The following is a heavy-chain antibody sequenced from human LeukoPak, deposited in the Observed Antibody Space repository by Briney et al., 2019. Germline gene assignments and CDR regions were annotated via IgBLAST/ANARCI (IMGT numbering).Heavy chain of an antibody. V-gene: IGHV3-21*01. CDR3: ARVAGWIRHPFDY. D-gene: IGHD5-18*01. CDR1: GFTFSSYS. J-gene: IGHJ4*02. Sequence: GGSLRLSCAASGFTFSSYSMNWVRQAPGKGLEWVSSISSSSSYIYYADSVKGRFTISRDNAKNSLYLQMNSLRAEDTAVYYCARVAGWIRHPFDYWGQGTLVTVSS. CDR2: ISSSSSYI.